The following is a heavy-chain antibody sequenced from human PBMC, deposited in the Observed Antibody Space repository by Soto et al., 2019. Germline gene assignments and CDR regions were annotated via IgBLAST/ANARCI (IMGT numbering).Heavy chain of an antibody. V-gene: IGHV1-58*01. CDR3: AAEGVGSVAKAFLYGMDV. CDR1: GFTFTSSA. Sequence: QMQLVQSGPEVKKPGTSVKVSCKASGFTFTSSAVQWVRQARGQRLEWIGWIVVGSGNTNYAQKFQERVTITRDMSTSTAYMELSSLRSEDTAVYYCAAEGVGSVAKAFLYGMDVWGQGTTVTVSS. D-gene: IGHD3-10*01. J-gene: IGHJ6*02. CDR2: IVVGSGNT.